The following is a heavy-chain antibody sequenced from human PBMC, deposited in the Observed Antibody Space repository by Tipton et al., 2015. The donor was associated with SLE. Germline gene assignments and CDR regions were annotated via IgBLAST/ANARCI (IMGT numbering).Heavy chain of an antibody. Sequence: SLRLSCAASGFTFSTFAMHWVRQAPGKGLEWVALISYDGIDEFFADSVKGRFTISRDDSTNTLYLQMNSLRAEDSAVYFCARSLATTVPRFDYWGQGTLVTVSS. V-gene: IGHV3-30*04. CDR2: ISYDGIDE. D-gene: IGHD5-24*01. CDR3: ARSLATTVPRFDY. J-gene: IGHJ4*02. CDR1: GFTFSTFA.